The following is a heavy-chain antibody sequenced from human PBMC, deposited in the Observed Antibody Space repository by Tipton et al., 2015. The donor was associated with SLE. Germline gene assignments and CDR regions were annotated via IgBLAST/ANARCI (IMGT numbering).Heavy chain of an antibody. D-gene: IGHD3-3*01. CDR2: IYTSGST. Sequence: TLSLTCTVYGGSISSGSYYWSWIRQPAGKGLEWIGRIYTSGSTSYNPSLKSRVTISVDTSKNQFSLKLSSVTAADTAVYYCARVGVFGVSECYFDYWGQGTLVTVSS. CDR1: GGSISSGSYY. J-gene: IGHJ4*02. V-gene: IGHV4-61*02. CDR3: ARVGVFGVSECYFDY.